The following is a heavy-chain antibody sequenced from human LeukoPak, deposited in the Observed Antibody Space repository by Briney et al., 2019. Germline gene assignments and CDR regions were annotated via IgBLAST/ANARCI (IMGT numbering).Heavy chain of an antibody. CDR1: GFTFSSYA. Sequence: PGGSLRLSCAASGFTFSSYAMSWVRQAPGKGLEWVSAISGSGGSTYYADSVKGRFTISRDNSKNTLYLQMNSLRAEDTAVYYCAKVQTTVTTYYYYYMDVWGKGTTVTVSS. CDR2: ISGSGGST. V-gene: IGHV3-23*01. D-gene: IGHD4-11*01. CDR3: AKVQTTVTTYYYYYMDV. J-gene: IGHJ6*03.